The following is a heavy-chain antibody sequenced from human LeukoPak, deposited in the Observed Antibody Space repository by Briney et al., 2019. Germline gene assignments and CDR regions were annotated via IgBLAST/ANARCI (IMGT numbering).Heavy chain of an antibody. CDR1: GFTFSSYA. CDR3: ARDYDSSGYYYTLWYYYYGMDV. J-gene: IGHJ6*02. CDR2: ISYDGSNK. V-gene: IGHV3-30-3*01. D-gene: IGHD3-22*01. Sequence: PGRSLRLSCAASGFTFSSYAMHWVRQAPGKGLEWVAVISYDGSNKYYADSVKGRFTISRDNSKNTLYLQMNSLRAEDTAVYYCARDYDSSGYYYTLWYYYYGMDVRGQGTTVTVSS.